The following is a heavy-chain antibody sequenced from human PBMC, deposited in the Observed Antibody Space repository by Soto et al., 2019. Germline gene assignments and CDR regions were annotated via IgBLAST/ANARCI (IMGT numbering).Heavy chain of an antibody. V-gene: IGHV2-5*02. Sequence: QITLKESGPTLVKPTQPLTLTCTFSGFSLSNSGVGVGWISPPPGKALEWLALIYWDDDKRYSPSLKSRLTITKDTSKSQVVLTMTNMDPVDTATYYWAHSAHYDILTRYYHPDYWGQGTLVTVSS. CDR3: AHSAHYDILTRYYHPDY. D-gene: IGHD3-9*01. CDR2: IYWDDDK. CDR1: GFSLSNSGVG. J-gene: IGHJ4*02.